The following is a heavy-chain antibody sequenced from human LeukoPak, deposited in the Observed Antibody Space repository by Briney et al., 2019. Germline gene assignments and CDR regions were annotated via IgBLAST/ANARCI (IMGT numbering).Heavy chain of an antibody. CDR2: IYYSGST. CDR3: ARLDYGYSYVCDY. CDR1: GGSISSHY. J-gene: IGHJ4*02. V-gene: IGHV4-59*08. Sequence: SETLSLTCTVSGGSISSHYWSWIRQPPGKGLDWIGYIYYSGSTNYNPSLKSRVTISVDTSKNQSSLKLSSVTAADTAIYYCARLDYGYSYVCDYWGQGTLVTVSS. D-gene: IGHD4-17*01.